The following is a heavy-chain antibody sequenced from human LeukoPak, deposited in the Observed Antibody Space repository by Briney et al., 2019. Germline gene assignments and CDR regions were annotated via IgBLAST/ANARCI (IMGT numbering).Heavy chain of an antibody. CDR3: ARDRGRVGATIFDY. V-gene: IGHV4-38-2*02. CDR2: IYHSGGT. Sequence: SETLSLTCTVSGYSISSGYYWGWIRQPPGKGLEWIGSIYHSGGTYYNPSLKSRVTISVDTSKNQFSLKLSSVTAADTAVYYCARDRGRVGATIFDYWGQGTLVTVSS. D-gene: IGHD1-26*01. CDR1: GYSISSGYY. J-gene: IGHJ4*02.